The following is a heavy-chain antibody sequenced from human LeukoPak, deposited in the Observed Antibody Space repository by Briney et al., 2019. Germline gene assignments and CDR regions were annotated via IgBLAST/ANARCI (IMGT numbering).Heavy chain of an antibody. Sequence: GGSLRLSCAASGFTFSSYAMHWVRQAPGKGLEWVAVISYDGSNKYYADSVKGRFTISRGNSKNTLYLQMNSLRAEDTAVYYCARDSATVTPFYFDYWGQGTLVTVSS. J-gene: IGHJ4*02. CDR2: ISYDGSNK. CDR3: ARDSATVTPFYFDY. V-gene: IGHV3-30*04. CDR1: GFTFSSYA. D-gene: IGHD4-17*01.